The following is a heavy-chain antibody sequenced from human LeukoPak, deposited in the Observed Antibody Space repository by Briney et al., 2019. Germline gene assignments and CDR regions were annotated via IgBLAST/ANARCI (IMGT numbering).Heavy chain of an antibody. Sequence: SETLSLTCTVSGGSISRSAHYWGWIRQPPGKGLEWIGEINHSGSTNYNPSLKSRVTISVDTSKNQFSLKLSSVTAADTAVYYCARGGKVSSGWYRYYYYMDVWGKGTTVTVSS. V-gene: IGHV4-39*07. D-gene: IGHD6-19*01. CDR1: GGSISRSAHY. CDR2: INHSGST. J-gene: IGHJ6*03. CDR3: ARGGKVSSGWYRYYYYMDV.